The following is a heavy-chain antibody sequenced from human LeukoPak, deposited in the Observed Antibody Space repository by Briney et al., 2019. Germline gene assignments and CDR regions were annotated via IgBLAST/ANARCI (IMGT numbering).Heavy chain of an antibody. J-gene: IGHJ4*02. Sequence: PSETLSLTCAVYGGSFSGYYWSWIRQPPGKGLEWIGEINHSGSTNYNSSLKSRVTISVDTSKNQFSLKLSSVTAADTAVYYCASRRAAGIGYWGQGTLVTVSS. CDR1: GGSFSGYY. D-gene: IGHD1-14*01. V-gene: IGHV4-34*01. CDR3: ASRRAAGIGY. CDR2: INHSGST.